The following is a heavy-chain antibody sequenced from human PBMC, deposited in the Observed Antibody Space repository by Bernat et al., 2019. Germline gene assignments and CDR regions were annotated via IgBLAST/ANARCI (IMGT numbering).Heavy chain of an antibody. CDR2: IYSGGST. CDR1: GFTVSSNY. Sequence: VQLVESGGGLVQPGGSLRLSCAASGFTVSSNYMSWVRQAPGKGLEWVSVIYSGGSTYYADSVKGRFTISRDNSKNTLYLQMNSLRAEDTAVYYCARDRTYYYDSSGYYYDYWGQGTLVTVSS. CDR3: ARDRTYYYDSSGYYYDY. J-gene: IGHJ4*02. D-gene: IGHD3-22*01. V-gene: IGHV3-66*01.